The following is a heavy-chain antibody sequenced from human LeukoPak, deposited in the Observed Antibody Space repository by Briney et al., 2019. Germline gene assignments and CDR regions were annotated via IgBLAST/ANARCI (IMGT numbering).Heavy chain of an antibody. D-gene: IGHD3-9*01. CDR2: ISSSGSTI. CDR1: GFTFSHYW. V-gene: IGHV3-48*03. J-gene: IGHJ4*02. Sequence: PGGSLRLSCAASGFTFSHYWMTWVRQAPGKGLEWVSYISSSGSTIYYADSVKGRFTISRDNAKNSLYLQMNSLRAEDTAVYYCARDSRYFDWLLAFDYRGQRTLVTVSS. CDR3: ARDSRYFDWLLAFDY.